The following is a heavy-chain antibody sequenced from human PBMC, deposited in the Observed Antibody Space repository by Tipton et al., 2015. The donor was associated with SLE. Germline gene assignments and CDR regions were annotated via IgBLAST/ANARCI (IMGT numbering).Heavy chain of an antibody. CDR2: VSGYNGNT. CDR3: ARAGSIVGADAFDI. CDR1: GYTFNNHG. V-gene: IGHV1-18*01. Sequence: QLVQSGVEVKKPGASVKVSCKASGYTFNNHGIIWVRQAPGQGLEWMGWVSGYNGNTNYAQKFQGRVTMTTDTSTSTAYMELRSLRSDDTAVYYCARAGSIVGADAFDIWGQGTTVTVSS. D-gene: IGHD1-26*01. J-gene: IGHJ3*02.